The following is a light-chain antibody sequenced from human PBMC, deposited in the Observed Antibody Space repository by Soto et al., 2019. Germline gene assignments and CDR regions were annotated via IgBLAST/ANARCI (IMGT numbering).Light chain of an antibody. CDR3: MQSTQLPPT. Sequence: DIVMSQTPLSLSVTPGQPASISCKSTQSLLRSNGVTFLSWYLQKPGQPPQLLIYDVSNRFSGVPDRFSGSGSGTDFTLKISRVEAEDVGIYYCMQSTQLPPTFGQGTRLGIE. V-gene: IGKV2D-29*01. CDR1: QSLLRSNGVTF. J-gene: IGKJ5*01. CDR2: DVS.